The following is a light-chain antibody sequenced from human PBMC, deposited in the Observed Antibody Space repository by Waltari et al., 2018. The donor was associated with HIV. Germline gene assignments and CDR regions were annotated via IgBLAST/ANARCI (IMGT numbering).Light chain of an antibody. J-gene: IGKJ4*01. V-gene: IGKV3-20*01. CDR3: QQYGNSPPT. CDR2: GAS. CDR1: QSVTNNY. Sequence: EIVLTQSPSTLSLSPGQRATLSCRASQSVTNNYLAWYQKRPGQAPRLLMYGASSRATGIPDRFSGSGSGTVFTLTITRLEPEEFAVYYCQQYGNSPPTFGGGTEVEI.